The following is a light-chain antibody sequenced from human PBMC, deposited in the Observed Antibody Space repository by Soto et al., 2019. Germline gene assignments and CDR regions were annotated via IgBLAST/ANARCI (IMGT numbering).Light chain of an antibody. J-gene: IGKJ4*01. CDR2: GAS. CDR3: QQYDSWPLT. V-gene: IGKV3-15*01. CDR1: QSVSAN. Sequence: EIVMTQAPATLSVSPGGRATLSCRASQSVSANLAWYHQKPGQAPKLLIYGASTRATGVPGRFSGSGSGTDFTLTISSPQSEDFGVYFCQQYDSWPLTFGGGTKVEIK.